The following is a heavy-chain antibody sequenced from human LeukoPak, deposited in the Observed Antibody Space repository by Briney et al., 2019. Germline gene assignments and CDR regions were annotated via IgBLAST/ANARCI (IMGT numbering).Heavy chain of an antibody. J-gene: IGHJ4*02. D-gene: IGHD2-2*02. CDR2: ISYDGSNK. Sequence: PGASPRLSCAASGFTFSSYGMHWVRQAPGKGLEWVAVISYDGSNKYYADSVKGRFTISRDNSKNTLYLQMNSLRAEDTAVYYCAKTRPYQLLYYFDYWGQGTLVTASS. V-gene: IGHV3-30*18. CDR1: GFTFSSYG. CDR3: AKTRPYQLLYYFDY.